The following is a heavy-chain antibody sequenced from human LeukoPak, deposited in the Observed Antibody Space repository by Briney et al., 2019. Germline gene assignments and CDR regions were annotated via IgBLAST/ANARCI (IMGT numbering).Heavy chain of an antibody. CDR3: ARDARDSSGYRFDY. V-gene: IGHV4-59*12. Sequence: PSETLSLTCTVSGGSISSYYWSWIRQPPGKGLEWIGHIYYSGTTNYNPSLKSRVTISVDTSKNQFSLKLSSVTAADTAVYYCARDARDSSGYRFDYWGQGTLVTVSS. CDR1: GGSISSYY. J-gene: IGHJ4*02. CDR2: IYYSGTT. D-gene: IGHD3-22*01.